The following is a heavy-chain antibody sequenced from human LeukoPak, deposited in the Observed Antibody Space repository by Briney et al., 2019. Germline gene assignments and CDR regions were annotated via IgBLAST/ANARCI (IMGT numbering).Heavy chain of an antibody. D-gene: IGHD2/OR15-2a*01. V-gene: IGHV3-74*01. CDR3: TRVPYL. Sequence: PGGSLRLSCAASGFTFSSYWMHWVRQAPGKGLVWVSRIKSDGSSTSYADSVKGRFTTSRDNAKNTLYLQMNSLRAEDTAVYYCTRVPYLGGQGTLVTVSS. CDR1: GFTFSSYW. J-gene: IGHJ4*02. CDR2: IKSDGSST.